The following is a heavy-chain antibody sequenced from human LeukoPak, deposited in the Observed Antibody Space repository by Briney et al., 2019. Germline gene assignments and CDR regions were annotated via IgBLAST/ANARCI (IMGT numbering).Heavy chain of an antibody. CDR3: ARGRDSSSWLSRTTKAFDP. CDR1: GYTFTSYD. V-gene: IGHV1-8*01. J-gene: IGHJ5*02. CDR2: MNPNSGNT. Sequence: ASVKVSCKASGYTFTSYDINWVRQATGQGLEWMGWMNPNSGNTGYAQKFQGRVTMARNTSISTAYMELSSLRSEDTAVYYCARGRDSSSWLSRTTKAFDPWGQGTLVTVSS. D-gene: IGHD6-13*01.